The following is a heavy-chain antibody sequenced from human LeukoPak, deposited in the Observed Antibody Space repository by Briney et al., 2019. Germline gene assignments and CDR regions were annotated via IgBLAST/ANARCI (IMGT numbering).Heavy chain of an antibody. CDR3: AREFPLYYDILTGYRQKYNWFDP. Sequence: PSETLSLTCAVYGGSFSGYYWSWIRQPPGKGLEWIGEINHSGSTNYNPSLKSRVTISVDTSKSQFSLKLSSVTAADTAVYYCAREFPLYYDILTGYRQKYNWFDPWGQGTLVTVSS. CDR1: GGSFSGYY. J-gene: IGHJ5*02. D-gene: IGHD3-9*01. V-gene: IGHV4-34*01. CDR2: INHSGST.